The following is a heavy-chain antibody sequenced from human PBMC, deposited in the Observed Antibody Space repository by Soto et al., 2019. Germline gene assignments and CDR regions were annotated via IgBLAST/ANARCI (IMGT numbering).Heavy chain of an antibody. CDR1: GFTFSSYS. CDR2: ISSSSSTI. Sequence: EVQLVESGGGVVQPGGSLRLSCAASGFTFSSYSMNWVRQAPGKGLEWVSYISSSSSTIYYADSVKGRFTISRDNAKNVLYVQMNSLRDEDTAVYYCARGGWSIAARPPIDYWGQGTLVTVSS. V-gene: IGHV3-48*02. CDR3: ARGGWSIAARPPIDY. D-gene: IGHD6-6*01. J-gene: IGHJ4*02.